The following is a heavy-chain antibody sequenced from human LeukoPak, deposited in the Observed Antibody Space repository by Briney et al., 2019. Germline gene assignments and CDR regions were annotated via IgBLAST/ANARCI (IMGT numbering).Heavy chain of an antibody. CDR1: GFTFSSYW. Sequence: GGSLRLSCAASGFTFSSYWMHWVRQAPGKGLVWVSHINSNGSSTTYADSVKGRFTITRDNSKNTLYLQMNSLRAEDTAVYYCAKNLLGDAAYSWYFDLWGRGTLVTVSS. J-gene: IGHJ2*01. CDR2: INSNGSST. V-gene: IGHV3-74*03. CDR3: AKNLLGDAAYSWYFDL. D-gene: IGHD1-26*01.